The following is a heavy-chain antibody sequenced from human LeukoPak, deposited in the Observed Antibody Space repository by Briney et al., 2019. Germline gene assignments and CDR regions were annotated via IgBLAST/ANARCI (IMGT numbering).Heavy chain of an antibody. CDR3: ARGADGSSGWYVYPNFDY. D-gene: IGHD6-19*01. J-gene: IGHJ4*02. Sequence: ASVKVSCKASGYTFTDYYIHWVRQAPGQGLEWMGWINPNSGGTNYAQKFQGRVTMTRDTSISTAYMELSRLRSDDTAVYYCARGADGSSGWYVYPNFDYWGQGTLVTVSS. V-gene: IGHV1-2*02. CDR2: INPNSGGT. CDR1: GYTFTDYY.